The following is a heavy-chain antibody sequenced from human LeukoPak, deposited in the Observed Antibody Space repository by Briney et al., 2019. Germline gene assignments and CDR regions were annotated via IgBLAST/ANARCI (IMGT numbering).Heavy chain of an antibody. CDR3: AKDQDIVVVPAAALDY. CDR1: GFTFSSYA. D-gene: IGHD2-2*01. J-gene: IGHJ4*02. CDR2: ISGSGGST. Sequence: GGSLRLSCAASGFTFSSYAMSWVRQAPGKGLEWVSAISGSGGSTYYADSVKGRFTISRDNSKNTLYLQMNSLRAEDTAVYYCAKDQDIVVVPAAALDYWGQGTLVTVSS. V-gene: IGHV3-23*01.